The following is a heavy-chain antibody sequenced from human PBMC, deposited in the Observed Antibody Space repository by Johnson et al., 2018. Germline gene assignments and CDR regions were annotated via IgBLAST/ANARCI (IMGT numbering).Heavy chain of an antibody. CDR2: IWYDGINK. D-gene: IGHD1-1*01. CDR1: GLTFDAYA. V-gene: IGHV3-33*03. J-gene: IGHJ3*02. CDR3: AKVASTTYAFDI. Sequence: QVQLVQSGGGLVQPGTSLRLSCAASGLTFDAYAMHWVRQAPGKGLAWVAVIWYDGINKSYAESVKGRFTTSRDNSKNTLDLQMSNLRAEDTAVYYCAKVASTTYAFDIWGQGTMVTVSS.